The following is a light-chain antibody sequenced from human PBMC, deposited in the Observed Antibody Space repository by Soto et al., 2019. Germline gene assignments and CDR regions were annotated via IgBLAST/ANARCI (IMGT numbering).Light chain of an antibody. CDR1: SSVVGSFNF. CDR2: EVS. CDR3: CSYAGRSTLV. V-gene: IGLV2-23*02. Sequence: QSVLTPPAPVSWGPGQSITISCTGTSSVVGSFNFVSWYQQHPGKAPKFMIYEVSKRPSGVSNRFSGSKSGNTATLTISGLQAEDEADYYCCSYAGRSTLVFGTGTKVTVL. J-gene: IGLJ1*01.